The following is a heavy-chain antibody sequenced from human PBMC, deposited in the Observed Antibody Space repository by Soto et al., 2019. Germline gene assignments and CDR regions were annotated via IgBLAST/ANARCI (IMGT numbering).Heavy chain of an antibody. CDR2: INPNSGGT. CDR1: GYTFTGYY. Sequence: ASVKVSCKASGYTFTGYYMHWVRQAPGQGLEWMGWINPNSGGTNYAQKFQGWVTMTRDTSISTAYMELSRLRSDDTAVYYCARAPRSIGYCSGGSCPHFDYWGQGTLVTVSS. CDR3: ARAPRSIGYCSGGSCPHFDY. J-gene: IGHJ4*02. V-gene: IGHV1-2*04. D-gene: IGHD2-15*01.